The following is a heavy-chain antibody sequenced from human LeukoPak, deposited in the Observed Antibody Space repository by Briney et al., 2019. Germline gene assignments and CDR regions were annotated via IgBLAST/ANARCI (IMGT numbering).Heavy chain of an antibody. D-gene: IGHD4-17*01. V-gene: IGHV4-30-4*01. Sequence: PSETLSLTCTVSGGSISSGGYYWSWIRQLPGEGLEWIGYIYYSGSTYYHPSLKGRVTISLDTSKNQFSLKLSSVTAADTAVYYCARVTTVTTSFHFDYWGQGTLVTVSS. J-gene: IGHJ4*02. CDR1: GGSISSGGYY. CDR3: ARVTTVTTSFHFDY. CDR2: IYYSGST.